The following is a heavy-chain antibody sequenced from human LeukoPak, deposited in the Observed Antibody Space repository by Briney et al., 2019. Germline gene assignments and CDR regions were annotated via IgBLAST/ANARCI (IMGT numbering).Heavy chain of an antibody. CDR1: GFTFSSYG. V-gene: IGHV3-33*01. J-gene: IGHJ5*02. CDR2: IWYDGSNK. D-gene: IGHD1-26*01. Sequence: GGSLRLSCAASGFTFSSYGMYWVRQAPGKGLEWVAVIWYDGSNKYYGDSVRGRFTISRDNSKNMLYLEMNSLRGEDTAVYYCARDYPITGYSNGRGWFDPWGQGTLVTVSS. CDR3: ARDYPITGYSNGRGWFDP.